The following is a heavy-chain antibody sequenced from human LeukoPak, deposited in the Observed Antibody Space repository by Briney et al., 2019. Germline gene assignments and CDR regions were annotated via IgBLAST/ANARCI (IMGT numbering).Heavy chain of an antibody. V-gene: IGHV4-61*02. Sequence: SQTLSLTCTVSGGSINSGSFYWTWIRQPAGKGLEWIGRIYTCGSTNYNPSLKSRVTISLDTSKNQFSLKLSSATAADTAVYYCARDQNLGGDYWYFDLWGRGTLVTVSS. CDR2: IYTCGST. D-gene: IGHD1-14*01. CDR1: GGSINSGSFY. CDR3: ARDQNLGGDYWYFDL. J-gene: IGHJ2*01.